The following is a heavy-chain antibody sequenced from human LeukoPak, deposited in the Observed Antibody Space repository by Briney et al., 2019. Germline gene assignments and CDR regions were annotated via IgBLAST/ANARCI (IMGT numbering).Heavy chain of an antibody. V-gene: IGHV3-9*01. CDR1: GFTFDDYA. D-gene: IGHD6-25*01. J-gene: IGHJ4*02. CDR2: ISYNRDGI. Sequence: PGGSLRLSCVASGFTFDDYAMHWVRQAPGKGLEWVSGISYNRDGIGYADSVKGRFTVSRDNAKNSLYLQMNSLRSEDTALYYCAKGAAAGIRGYFDYWGQGILVTASS. CDR3: AKGAAAGIRGYFDY.